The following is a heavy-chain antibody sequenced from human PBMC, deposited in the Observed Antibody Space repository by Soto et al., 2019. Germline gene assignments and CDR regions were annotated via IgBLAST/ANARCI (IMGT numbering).Heavy chain of an antibody. V-gene: IGHV3-23*01. Sequence: GGSLRLSCAASGFTFTSYAMSWVRQAPGKGLEWVSGISSSDGSTYYADSVKGRFTISRDNSKNTLYLQMNSLRAEDTAVYYCAKSDSGYDPMYSSGWYLLDYWGQGTLVTVSS. J-gene: IGHJ4*02. CDR1: GFTFTSYA. D-gene: IGHD6-19*01. CDR3: AKSDSGYDPMYSSGWYLLDY. CDR2: ISSSDGST.